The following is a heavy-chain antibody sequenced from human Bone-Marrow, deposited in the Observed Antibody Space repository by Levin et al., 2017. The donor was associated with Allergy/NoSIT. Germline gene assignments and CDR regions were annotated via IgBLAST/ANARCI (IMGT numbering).Heavy chain of an antibody. CDR3: ARGQVVIATWAMDV. CDR1: GDSISNYY. Sequence: SQTLSLTCTVSGDSISNYYWSWIRQPAGKGLEWVGRMFPSGTTNYNPSLKSRLTMSVDTSKNQFFLRLTSVTAADTAVYYCARGQVVIATWAMDVWGQGTAVTVSS. V-gene: IGHV4-4*07. D-gene: IGHD2-21*01. J-gene: IGHJ6*02. CDR2: MFPSGTT.